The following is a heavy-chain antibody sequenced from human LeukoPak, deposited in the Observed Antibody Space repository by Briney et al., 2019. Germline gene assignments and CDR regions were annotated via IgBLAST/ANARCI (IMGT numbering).Heavy chain of an antibody. V-gene: IGHV3-53*01. Sequence: GGSLRLSCAASGFTVSSNYMSWVRQAPGKGLEWVSVIYSGGSTYYADSVKGRFTISRDNSKNTLYLQMNSLRAEDTAVYYCARGSRHCSSTSCQQRIDPWGQGTLVTVSS. D-gene: IGHD2-2*01. CDR2: IYSGGST. CDR1: GFTVSSNY. J-gene: IGHJ5*02. CDR3: ARGSRHCSSTSCQQRIDP.